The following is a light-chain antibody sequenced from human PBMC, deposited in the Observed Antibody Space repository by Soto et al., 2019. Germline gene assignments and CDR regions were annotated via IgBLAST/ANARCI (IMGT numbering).Light chain of an antibody. CDR2: LGS. CDR1: QSLLHSNGNNF. V-gene: IGKV2-28*01. CDR3: MQALQTPST. Sequence: DIVLTQSPLSLPFTPGESASISCRSSQSLLHSNGNNFLDWYLQKPGQSPQLLIYLGSQRASGVPDKFSGSGSGADFTLKISKVEAEDVGIYYCMQALQTPSTFGQGTKLELK. J-gene: IGKJ2*01.